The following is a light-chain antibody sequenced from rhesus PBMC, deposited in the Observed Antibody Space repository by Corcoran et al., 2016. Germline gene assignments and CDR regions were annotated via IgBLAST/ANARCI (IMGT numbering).Light chain of an antibody. CDR1: QGISSY. CDR2: YAH. J-gene: IGKJ1*01. CDR3: QQGNSNPWT. V-gene: IGKV1-32*02. Sequence: DIQMSQSPSSLSASVGDRVTITCRASQGISSYLNWYQQKPGKDPKLLIYYAHSLESGVPSRFSGSGSGTEFTLTISSLQPEDVATYYCQQGNSNPWTFGQGTKVEIK.